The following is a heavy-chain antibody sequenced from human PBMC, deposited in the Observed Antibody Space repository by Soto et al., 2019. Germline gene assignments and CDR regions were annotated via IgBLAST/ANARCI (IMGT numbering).Heavy chain of an antibody. CDR2: ISSTTNYI. Sequence: GGSLRLSCAASGFTFTRYSMNWVRQAPGKGLEWVSSISSTTNYIYYADSMKGRFTVSRDNAKNSVYLEMNSLSAEDTAVYYCARESEDLTSNLDYWGQGTRVTAPQ. CDR1: GFTFTRYS. CDR3: ARESEDLTSNLDY. J-gene: IGHJ4*02. V-gene: IGHV3-21*01.